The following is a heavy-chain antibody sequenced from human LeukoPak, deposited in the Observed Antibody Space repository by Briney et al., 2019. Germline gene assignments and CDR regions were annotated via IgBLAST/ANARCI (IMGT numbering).Heavy chain of an antibody. CDR3: ARSYASAV. J-gene: IGHJ1*01. V-gene: IGHV4-4*02. CDR2: IDHTGST. CDR1: GASITSTNW. Sequence: ASETLSLTCAVSGASITSTNWWNWVRQPPGKGLEWIGEIDHTGSTNYSPSLKSRVTISLDRSKNQFSLKLSSVTAADTAVYYCARSYASAVWGQGTLVTVSS.